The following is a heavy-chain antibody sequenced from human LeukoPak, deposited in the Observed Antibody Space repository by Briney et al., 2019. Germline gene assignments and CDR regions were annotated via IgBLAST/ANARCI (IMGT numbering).Heavy chain of an antibody. D-gene: IGHD6-13*01. J-gene: IGHJ6*03. CDR2: INSDGINT. CDR1: GFTFSNYW. Sequence: GGSLRLSCAASGFTFSNYWMHWVRQAPGKGLVWVSRINSDGINTSYADSVKGRFTISRDNAKNSLYLQMNSLRAEDTAVYYCARLKQQLVRLLSRDTTYYYYYMDVWGKGTTVTVSS. V-gene: IGHV3-74*01. CDR3: ARLKQQLVRLLSRDTTYYYYYMDV.